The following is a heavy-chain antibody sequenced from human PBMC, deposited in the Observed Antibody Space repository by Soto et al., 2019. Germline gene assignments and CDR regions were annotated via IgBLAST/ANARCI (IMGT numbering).Heavy chain of an antibody. CDR3: ARWVNYFDY. D-gene: IGHD6-13*01. V-gene: IGHV5-51*01. CDR2: IYPDDSDT. Sequence: GESLKISCKGSGYSFSSYWIGWVRQMPGKGLEWMGIIYPDDSDTRYSPSFQGQVTISADKSSSTAYLQWSSLKAPDTAMYYCARWVNYFDYWGQGTLVTVSS. J-gene: IGHJ4*02. CDR1: GYSFSSYW.